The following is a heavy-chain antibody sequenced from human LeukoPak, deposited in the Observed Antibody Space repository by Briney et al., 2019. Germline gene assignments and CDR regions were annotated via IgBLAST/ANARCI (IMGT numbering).Heavy chain of an antibody. Sequence: ASVKVSCKASGYTFTSYDINWVRQATGQGLEWMGWMNSNSGNTGYAQKFQGRVTMTRNTSISTAYMELSSLRSEGTAVYYCARVAEGDIVVVPAAPARFDPWGQGTLVTVSS. D-gene: IGHD2-2*01. CDR3: ARVAEGDIVVVPAAPARFDP. CDR1: GYTFTSYD. J-gene: IGHJ5*02. CDR2: MNSNSGNT. V-gene: IGHV1-8*01.